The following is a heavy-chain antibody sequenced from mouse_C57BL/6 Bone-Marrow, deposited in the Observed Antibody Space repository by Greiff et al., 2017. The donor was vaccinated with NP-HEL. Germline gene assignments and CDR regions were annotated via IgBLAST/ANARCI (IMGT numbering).Heavy chain of an antibody. CDR2: IHPSDSDT. CDR3: ATLTTVVATRAMDY. Sequence: VQLQQPGAELVKPGASVKVSCKASGYTFTSYWMHWVKQRPGQGLEWIGRIHPSDSDTNYNQKFKGKATLTVDKSSSTAYMQLSSLTSEDSAVYYCATLTTVVATRAMDYWGQGTSVTASS. CDR1: GYTFTSYW. V-gene: IGHV1-74*01. D-gene: IGHD1-1*01. J-gene: IGHJ4*01.